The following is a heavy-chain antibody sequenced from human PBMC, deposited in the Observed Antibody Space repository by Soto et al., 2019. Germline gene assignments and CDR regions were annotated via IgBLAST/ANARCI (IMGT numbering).Heavy chain of an antibody. CDR2: SYYSGST. D-gene: IGHD7-27*01. CDR3: ARLTGGYYYYGMDV. CDR1: GGSISSSSYY. Sequence: SETLSLTCTASGGSISSSSYYWGWIRQPPGKGLEWIGSSYYSGSTYYNPSLKSRVTISVDTYKNQFSLKLSSVTAADMAVYYCARLTGGYYYYGMDVWGQGTMVTVSS. V-gene: IGHV4-39*01. J-gene: IGHJ6*02.